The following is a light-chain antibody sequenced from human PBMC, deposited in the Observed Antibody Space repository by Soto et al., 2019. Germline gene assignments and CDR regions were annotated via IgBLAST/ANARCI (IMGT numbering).Light chain of an antibody. CDR3: QQRSNWPPFT. V-gene: IGKV3-11*01. J-gene: IGKJ5*01. CDR1: ETVNSN. CDR2: GAF. Sequence: VMTQSPATLSVSPGERATLSCRASETVNSNLAWYQQKPGQAPRLLIYGAFNRATGIPARFSGSGSGTDFTLTISSLEPEDFAVYYCQQRSNWPPFTFGQGTRLEI.